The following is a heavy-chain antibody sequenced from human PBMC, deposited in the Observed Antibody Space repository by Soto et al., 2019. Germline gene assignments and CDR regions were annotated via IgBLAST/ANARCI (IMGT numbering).Heavy chain of an antibody. CDR1: GGSISSYY. Sequence: SETLSLTCTVSGGSISSYYWSWIRQPPGKGLEWIGYIYYSGSTNYNPSLKSRVTISVDTPKNQFSLKLSSVTAADTAVYYCARETYYYGSGSYYYYYYMDVWGKGTTVTSP. J-gene: IGHJ6*03. CDR2: IYYSGST. D-gene: IGHD3-10*01. CDR3: ARETYYYGSGSYYYYYYMDV. V-gene: IGHV4-59*01.